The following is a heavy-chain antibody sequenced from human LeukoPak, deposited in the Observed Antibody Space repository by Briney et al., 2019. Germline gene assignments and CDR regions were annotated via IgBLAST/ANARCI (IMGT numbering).Heavy chain of an antibody. CDR3: ARGNRAFDS. CDR2: TYYRSKWYN. J-gene: IGHJ4*02. CDR1: GDTVSSNNAV. V-gene: IGHV6-1*01. Sequence: SQTLSLTCAISGDTVSSNNAVWNWIRQSPSRGLEWLGRTYYRSKWYNDYAVSVKSRITVNPDTSKNQFSLQPNSVTPDDTAVYYCARGNRAFDSWGQGTLVTVSS. D-gene: IGHD4-11*01.